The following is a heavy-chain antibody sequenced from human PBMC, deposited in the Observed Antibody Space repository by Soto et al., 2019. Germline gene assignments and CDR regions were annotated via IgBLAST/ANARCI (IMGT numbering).Heavy chain of an antibody. CDR2: INHSGFT. Sequence: WTWIRQPPGKGLEWIGEINHSGFTNYNPSLKSRVTISVDTSKNQFSLKLSSVTAADTAVYFCARGQTGRGRRWFDLWGQGTLVTVSS. V-gene: IGHV4-34*01. D-gene: IGHD1-1*01. J-gene: IGHJ5*02. CDR3: ARGQTGRGRRWFDL.